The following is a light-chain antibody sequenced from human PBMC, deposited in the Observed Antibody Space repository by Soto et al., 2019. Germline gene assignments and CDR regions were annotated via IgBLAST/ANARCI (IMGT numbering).Light chain of an antibody. CDR3: TSFTTTNIWV. CDR1: KSDIGVYNY. J-gene: IGLJ3*02. V-gene: IGLV2-14*01. Sequence: QSALTQPASVSGSPGQSITISCTGTKSDIGVYNYVSWYQQHPGKAPKLVICEVTNRPSGVSSRFSSSKSGNTASLTISGLRAEDEADYYCTSFTTTNIWVFGGGTKLTVL. CDR2: EVT.